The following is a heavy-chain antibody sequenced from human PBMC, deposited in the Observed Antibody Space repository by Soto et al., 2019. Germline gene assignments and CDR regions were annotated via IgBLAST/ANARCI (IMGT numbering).Heavy chain of an antibody. CDR1: RYTSTNYG. Sequence: ASVKVSCKASRYTSTNYGMHWVRQAPGQRLEWMGWINAGSGNTKYSQKFQGRITITRDTSASTVYMELSSLRSEDTAVYLFANEIIVIPGAKGFDYWGKGALVTVSS. J-gene: IGHJ4*02. CDR2: INAGSGNT. V-gene: IGHV1-3*01. D-gene: IGHD3-16*02. CDR3: ANEIIVIPGAKGFDY.